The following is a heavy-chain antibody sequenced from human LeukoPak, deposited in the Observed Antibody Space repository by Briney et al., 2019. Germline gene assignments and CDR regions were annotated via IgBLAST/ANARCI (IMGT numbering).Heavy chain of an antibody. D-gene: IGHD3-22*01. J-gene: IGHJ4*02. CDR1: GFTFSSYA. V-gene: IGHV3-23*01. CDR3: ANVGKYYYDSSGTLDY. Sequence: GGSLRLSCAASGFTFSSYAMSWVRQAPGKGLEWVSAISGSGGSTYYADSVKGRFTISRDNSKNTLYLQMNSLRAEDTAVYYCANVGKYYYDSSGTLDYRGQGTLVTVSS. CDR2: ISGSGGST.